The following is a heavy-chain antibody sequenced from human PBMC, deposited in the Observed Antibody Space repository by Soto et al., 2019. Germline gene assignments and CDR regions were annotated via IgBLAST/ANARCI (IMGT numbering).Heavy chain of an antibody. CDR2: VYYRGTT. V-gene: IGHV4-39*01. J-gene: IGHJ3*02. CDR1: GGSIINSNYY. Sequence: SETLSLTCTVSGGSIINSNYYWDWIGQPPGKGLEWIGTVYYRGTTYYNPSLESRVTMSVDTSKNQFSLKLSSVTAPDTAVYYCARTLKGSWVFDGFDIWGQGTMVTVSS. CDR3: ARTLKGSWVFDGFDI. D-gene: IGHD2-15*01.